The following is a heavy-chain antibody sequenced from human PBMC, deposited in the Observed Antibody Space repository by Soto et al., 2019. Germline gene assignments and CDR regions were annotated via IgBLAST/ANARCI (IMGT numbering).Heavy chain of an antibody. CDR2: ISGSGGGT. V-gene: IGHV3-23*01. Sequence: XVFLRLSFAASGFTFSSYAMSWVGQAPGKGLEWVSAISGSGGGTYYADSVKGRFTISRDNSKNTLYLQMNSLRAEDTAVYYCEKDHYYDSSGYFDYWGQGTLVTVSS. J-gene: IGHJ4*02. CDR1: GFTFSSYA. CDR3: EKDHYYDSSGYFDY. D-gene: IGHD3-22*01.